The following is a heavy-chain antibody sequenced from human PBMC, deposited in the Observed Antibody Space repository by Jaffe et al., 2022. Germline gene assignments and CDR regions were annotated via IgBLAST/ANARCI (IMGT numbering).Heavy chain of an antibody. CDR3: ARSIRITMVQGAPYYFDY. J-gene: IGHJ4*02. CDR1: GYSFTSYW. V-gene: IGHV5-51*03. D-gene: IGHD3-10*01. CDR2: IYPGDSDT. Sequence: EVQLVQSGAEVKKPGESLKISCKGSGYSFTSYWIGWVRQMPGKGLEWMGIIYPGDSDTRYSPSFQGQVTISADKSISTAYLQWSSLKASDTAMYYCARSIRITMVQGAPYYFDYWGQGTLVTVSS.